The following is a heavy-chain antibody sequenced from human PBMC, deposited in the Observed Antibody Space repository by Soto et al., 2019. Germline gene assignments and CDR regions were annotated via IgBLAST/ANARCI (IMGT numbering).Heavy chain of an antibody. CDR1: GFTFSDNL. J-gene: IGHJ3*01. CDR2: LNPDTGNT. D-gene: IGHD5-18*01. Sequence: QVQLVQSGAELKKPGASVNISCTASGFTFSDNLINWVRQVPGQGLEWMGWLNPDTGNTRYSETFQGRVTISRHPSASIAYLELSGTENEATALYFCARDIQSVGPRANDAFDGWGQGTMITVSS. V-gene: IGHV1-3*01. CDR3: ARDIQSVGPRANDAFDG.